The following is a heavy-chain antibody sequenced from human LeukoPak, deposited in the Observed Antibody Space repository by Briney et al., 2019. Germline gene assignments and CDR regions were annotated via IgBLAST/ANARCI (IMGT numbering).Heavy chain of an antibody. CDR1: GYTFTDSY. CDR3: ARYITGYHV. CDR2: INPKSGGT. J-gene: IGHJ3*01. D-gene: IGHD3-9*01. V-gene: IGHV1-2*02. Sequence: ASVKVSCKASGYTFTDSYVHWVRQAPGQGLEWMGWINPKSGGTNYAQKFQGRITLTRDTSITTAYMELSRLRSDDTAVYYCARYITGYHVWGQGTMLPVS.